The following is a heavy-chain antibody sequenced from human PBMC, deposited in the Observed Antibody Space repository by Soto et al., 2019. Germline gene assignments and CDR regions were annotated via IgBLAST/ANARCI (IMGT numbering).Heavy chain of an antibody. CDR2: FDPEDGET. D-gene: IGHD3-16*02. J-gene: IGHJ6*02. V-gene: IGHV1-24*01. CDR1: GYTLTELS. Sequence: ASVKVSCKVSGYTLTELSMHWVRQAPGKGLEWMGGFDPEDGETIYAQKFQGRVTMTADTSTDTAYMELSSLRSEDTAVYYCATALNVYVWGSYRSNYYYYGMDVWGQGTTVTVSS. CDR3: ATALNVYVWGSYRSNYYYYGMDV.